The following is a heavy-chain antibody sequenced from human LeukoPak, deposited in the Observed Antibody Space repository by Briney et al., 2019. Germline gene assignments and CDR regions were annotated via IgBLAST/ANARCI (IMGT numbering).Heavy chain of an antibody. CDR2: INGGGYDT. V-gene: IGHV3-23*03. Sequence: ETGGSLRLSCAASGFTFSSYAMSWVRQAPGKGLEWISLINGGGYDTHYLESVRGRFTVSRDNSKNTLYLEMTTLRAEDTGIYFCAKDGWADAFVSWGQGTLVTVSS. CDR1: GFTFSSYA. J-gene: IGHJ5*02. D-gene: IGHD1-26*01. CDR3: AKDGWADAFVS.